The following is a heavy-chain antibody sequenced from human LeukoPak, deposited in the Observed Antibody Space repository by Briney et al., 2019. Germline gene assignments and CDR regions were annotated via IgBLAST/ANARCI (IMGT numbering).Heavy chain of an antibody. CDR1: GYTFTSYD. CDR2: MNPNSGNT. V-gene: IGHV1-8*01. Sequence: ASVKVSCKASGYTFTSYDINWVRQATGQGLEWMGWMNPNSGNTGYAQKFQGRVTMTRNTSISTAYMELSSLRSEDTAVYYCARAPFALWPPPGDWFDPWGQGTLVTVSS. D-gene: IGHD5-18*01. CDR3: ARAPFALWPPPGDWFDP. J-gene: IGHJ5*02.